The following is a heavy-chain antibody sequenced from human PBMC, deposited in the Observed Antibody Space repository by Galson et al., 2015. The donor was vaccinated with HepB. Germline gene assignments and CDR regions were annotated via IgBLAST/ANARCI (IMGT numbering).Heavy chain of an antibody. CDR2: ISGSGGST. CDR1: GFTFSSYA. J-gene: IGHJ3*02. Sequence: SLRLSCAASGFTFSSYAMSWVRQAPGKGLEWVSAISGSGGSTYYADSVKGRFTISRDNSKNTLYLQMNSLRAEDTAVYYCAKDLITIFGVVILDAFDIWGQGTMVTVSS. V-gene: IGHV3-23*01. CDR3: AKDLITIFGVVILDAFDI. D-gene: IGHD3-3*01.